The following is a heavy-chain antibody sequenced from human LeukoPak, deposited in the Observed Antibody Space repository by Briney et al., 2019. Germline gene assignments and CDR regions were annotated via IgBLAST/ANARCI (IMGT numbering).Heavy chain of an antibody. Sequence: GGSLRLSCAASGFTFSDYYMSWIRQAPGKGLEWVSYISSSGSTIYYADSVKGRFTISRDNAKNSLYLQMNSLRAEDTAVYYCAKPNYDFWSGYSYRSGWFDPWGQGTLVTVSS. CDR2: ISSSGSTI. J-gene: IGHJ5*02. D-gene: IGHD3-3*01. CDR3: AKPNYDFWSGYSYRSGWFDP. V-gene: IGHV3-11*01. CDR1: GFTFSDYY.